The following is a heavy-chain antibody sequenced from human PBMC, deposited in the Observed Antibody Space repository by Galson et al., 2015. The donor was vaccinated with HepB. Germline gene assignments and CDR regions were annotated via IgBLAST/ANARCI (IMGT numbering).Heavy chain of an antibody. CDR3: ARERGREGFLEWLLHRRGNYYYYYMDV. J-gene: IGHJ6*03. CDR2: MNPNSGNT. CDR1: GYTFTSYD. Sequence: SVKVSCKASGYTFTSYDINWVRQATGQGLEWMGWMNPNSGNTGYAQKFQGRVTMTRNTSISTACMELSSLRSEDTAVYYCARERGREGFLEWLLHRRGNYYYYYMDVWGKGTTATVSS. D-gene: IGHD3-3*01. V-gene: IGHV1-8*01.